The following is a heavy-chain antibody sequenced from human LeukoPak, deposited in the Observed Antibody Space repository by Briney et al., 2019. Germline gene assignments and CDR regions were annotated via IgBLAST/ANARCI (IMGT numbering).Heavy chain of an antibody. CDR1: GGSFSGYY. CDR3: ARHRRARLVGATTLDY. V-gene: IGHV4-34*01. J-gene: IGHJ4*02. Sequence: PSETLSLTCAVYGGSFSGYYWSWIRQPPGKGLEWIGEINHSGSTNYNPSLKSRVTISVDTSKNQFSLKLSSVTAADTAVYYCARHRRARLVGATTLDYWGQGTLVTVSS. D-gene: IGHD1-26*01. CDR2: INHSGST.